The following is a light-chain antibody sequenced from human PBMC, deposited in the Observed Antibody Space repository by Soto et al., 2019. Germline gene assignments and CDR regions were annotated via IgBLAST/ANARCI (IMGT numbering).Light chain of an antibody. CDR2: EVS. CDR3: HSYTSKSTGV. CDR1: SSDVGGYNY. Sequence: QSALTQPASVSGSPGQSITISCTGTSSDVGGYNYVSWYQQHPGKAPKLIIYEVSNRPSGVSNRFSGSKSGNTASLTISGLQAEDEAYYYCHSYTSKSTGVFGTGTKVTVL. V-gene: IGLV2-14*01. J-gene: IGLJ1*01.